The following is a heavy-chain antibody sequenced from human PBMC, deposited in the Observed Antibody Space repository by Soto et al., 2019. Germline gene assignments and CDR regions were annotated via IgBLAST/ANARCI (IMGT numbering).Heavy chain of an antibody. V-gene: IGHV1-69*13. CDR2: IIPIFGTA. J-gene: IGHJ5*02. CDR1: GGTFRSYA. D-gene: IGHD2-2*01. CDR3: AREWGYCSSTSCYGVDNWFDP. Sequence: GASVKVSCKASGGTFRSYAISWVRQAPGQGLEWMGGIIPIFGTANYAQKFQGRVTITADESTSTAYMELSSLRSEDTAVYYCAREWGYCSSTSCYGVDNWFDPWGQGTLVTVSS.